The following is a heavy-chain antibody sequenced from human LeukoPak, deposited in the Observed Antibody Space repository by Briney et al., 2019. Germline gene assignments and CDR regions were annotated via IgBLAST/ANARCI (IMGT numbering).Heavy chain of an antibody. V-gene: IGHV3-23*01. CDR2: ISGSGGST. J-gene: IGHJ4*02. Sequence: GGSLRLSCAASGFTFSSYAMSWVRQAPGKGLEWVSAISGSGGSTYYADSVKGRFTISRDNSKNTLYLQMNSLRAEDTAVYYCAKDPSPYSSSWNHFDYWGQGTMVTVSS. CDR1: GFTFSSYA. CDR3: AKDPSPYSSSWNHFDY. D-gene: IGHD6-13*01.